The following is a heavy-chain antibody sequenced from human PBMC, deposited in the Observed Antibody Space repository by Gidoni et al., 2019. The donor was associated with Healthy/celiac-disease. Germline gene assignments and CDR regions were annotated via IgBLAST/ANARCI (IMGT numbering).Heavy chain of an antibody. CDR1: GGSFSGYY. CDR2: INHSGST. J-gene: IGHJ3*02. D-gene: IGHD5-18*01. Sequence: QVQLQQWGAGLLKPSETLSLTCAVYGGSFSGYYWSWIRQPPGKGLEWIGEINHSGSTNYNPSLKSRVTISVDTSKNQFSLKLSSVTAADTAVYYCARGGGTRGYSYGYVQRRNAFDIWGQGTMVTVSS. V-gene: IGHV4-34*01. CDR3: ARGGGTRGYSYGYVQRRNAFDI.